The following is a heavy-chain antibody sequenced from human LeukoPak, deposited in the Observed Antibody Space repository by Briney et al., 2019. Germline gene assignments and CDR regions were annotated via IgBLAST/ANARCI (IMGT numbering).Heavy chain of an antibody. J-gene: IGHJ4*02. CDR3: ATGGNFDRYFDY. CDR1: GYTFTNYV. V-gene: IGHV1-18*01. CDR2: ISAYNGDT. D-gene: IGHD3-9*01. Sequence: ASVKVSCKASGYTFTNYVISWVRQAPGQGLEWMGWISAYNGDTNYAQKLQGRVTMTTDTSTTTAYMELRSLRSDDTAVYYCATGGNFDRYFDYWGQGTLVTVSS.